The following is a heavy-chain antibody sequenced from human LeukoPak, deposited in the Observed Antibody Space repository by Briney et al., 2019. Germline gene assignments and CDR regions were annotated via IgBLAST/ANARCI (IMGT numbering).Heavy chain of an antibody. CDR1: GDAITNDY. CDR2: MYYSGST. D-gene: IGHD2-2*01. CDR3: ARAPAGQPYYYMDV. V-gene: IGHV4-59*01. J-gene: IGHJ6*03. Sequence: PSETLSLTWTVSGDAITNDYWSWIRQPPGKGLEWIGYMYYSGSTNYNPSLKSRVTMSVDTSNNQISLKMTSLTAADTAVYYCARAPAGQPYYYMDVWGKGTTVTVSS.